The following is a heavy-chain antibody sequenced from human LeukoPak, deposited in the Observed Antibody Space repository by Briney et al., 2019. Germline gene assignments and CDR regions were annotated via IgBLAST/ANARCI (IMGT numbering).Heavy chain of an antibody. V-gene: IGHV3-23*01. D-gene: IGHD6-13*01. J-gene: IGHJ4*02. CDR3: ARDRAAADLDY. CDR1: GXTFSSYA. Sequence: GGSLRLSCAASGXTFSSYAMSWVRQAPGKGLEWVSTISGSGDSTYYADSVKGRFTISRDNSKNTLYLQMNSLRAEDTAVYYCARDRAAADLDYWGQGTLVTVSS. CDR2: ISGSGDST.